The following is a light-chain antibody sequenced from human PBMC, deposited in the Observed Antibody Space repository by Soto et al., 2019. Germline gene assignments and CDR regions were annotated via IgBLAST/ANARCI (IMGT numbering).Light chain of an antibody. Sequence: QSVLTQPPSASGSPGQSVSISCTGTSSDIGGYNYVSWYQHHPGKAPKLIIFEVNKRPSGVPDRFSGSKSGNTASLTVSGLQAEDEADYYCYSYVGSNSFYAVGTGTKLTVL. CDR2: EVN. V-gene: IGLV2-8*01. CDR1: SSDIGGYNY. J-gene: IGLJ1*01. CDR3: YSYVGSNSFYA.